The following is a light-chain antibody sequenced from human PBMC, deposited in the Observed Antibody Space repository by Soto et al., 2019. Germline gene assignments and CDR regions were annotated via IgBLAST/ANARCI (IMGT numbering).Light chain of an antibody. V-gene: IGKV3-15*01. CDR3: QHYSNWPPT. CDR2: YAS. Sequence: EVVMTQSPATLSVSPGERVTLSCRASESVHRNLAWYQQKPGQGPSLLIYYASTRATGVPDRFTGSGSGTEFTLTKSSLQSEDFGVYHCQHYSNWPPTFGPGTKVESK. J-gene: IGKJ3*01. CDR1: ESVHRN.